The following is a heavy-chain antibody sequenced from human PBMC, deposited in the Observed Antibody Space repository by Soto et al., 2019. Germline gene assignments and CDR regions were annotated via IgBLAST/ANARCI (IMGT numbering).Heavy chain of an antibody. V-gene: IGHV4-31*03. J-gene: IGHJ5*02. CDR2: IYYSGST. Sequence: SETLSLTCTVSGGSISSGGYYWSWIRQHPGKGLEWIGYIYYSGSTYYNPSLKSRVTISVDTSKNQFSLKLSSVTAADTAVYYCARVTSYGDYENGWFDPWAQGTLVTVSS. CDR1: GGSISSGGYY. D-gene: IGHD4-17*01. CDR3: ARVTSYGDYENGWFDP.